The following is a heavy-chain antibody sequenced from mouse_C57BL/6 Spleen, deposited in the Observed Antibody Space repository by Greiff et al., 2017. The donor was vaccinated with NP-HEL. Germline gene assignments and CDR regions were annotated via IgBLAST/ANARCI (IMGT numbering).Heavy chain of an antibody. Sequence: VNVVESGPGLVQPSQSLSITCTVSGFSLTSYGVHWVRQSPGKGLEWLGVIWSGGSTDYNAAFISRLSISKDNSKSQVFFKMNSLQADDTAIYYCARKRGDYDPYAMDYWGQGTSVTVSS. CDR2: IWSGGST. J-gene: IGHJ4*01. D-gene: IGHD2-4*01. CDR1: GFSLTSYG. CDR3: ARKRGDYDPYAMDY. V-gene: IGHV2-2*01.